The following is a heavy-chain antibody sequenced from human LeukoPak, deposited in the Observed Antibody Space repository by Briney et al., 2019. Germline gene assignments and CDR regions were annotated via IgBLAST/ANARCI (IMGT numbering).Heavy chain of an antibody. J-gene: IGHJ4*02. CDR3: AKDRGALGYCSSGTCYADY. D-gene: IGHD2-15*01. Sequence: GGSLRLSCAASGFTFSSYAMSWVRQAPGKGLEWVSGISGSGGSTYYADSVKSRFTISRDNSKNTLNLQMNSLRAEDTAVYYCAKDRGALGYCSSGTCYADYWGQGTLVTVSS. CDR1: GFTFSSYA. CDR2: ISGSGGST. V-gene: IGHV3-23*01.